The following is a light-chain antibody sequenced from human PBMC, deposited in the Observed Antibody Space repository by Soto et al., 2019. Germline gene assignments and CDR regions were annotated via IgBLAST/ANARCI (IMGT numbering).Light chain of an antibody. CDR2: DAS. J-gene: IGKJ4*01. CDR3: QQRRNWLT. Sequence: NLLTLSPSTVSLPPGERATLSCSASQSVSSYLAWYQQKPGQAPRLLIYDASNRATGIPAKFSGSGSGTDFTLTISSLEPEDCAVYYCQQRRNWLTFGGGTKVDIK. CDR1: QSVSSY. V-gene: IGKV3-11*01.